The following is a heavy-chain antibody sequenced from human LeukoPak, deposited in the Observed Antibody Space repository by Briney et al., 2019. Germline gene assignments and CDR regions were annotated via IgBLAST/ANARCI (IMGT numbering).Heavy chain of an antibody. D-gene: IGHD2-2*01. CDR1: GLTFSSYA. CDR2: ISGSGGST. Sequence: QTGGSLRLSCAASGLTFSSYAMSWVRQAPGKGLEWVSAISGSGGSTYYADSVKGRFTISRDNSKNTLYLQMNSLRAEDTAVYYCAKGPGKAGIVVPAATKYYFDYWGQGTLVTVSS. CDR3: AKGPGKAGIVVPAATKYYFDY. J-gene: IGHJ4*02. V-gene: IGHV3-23*01.